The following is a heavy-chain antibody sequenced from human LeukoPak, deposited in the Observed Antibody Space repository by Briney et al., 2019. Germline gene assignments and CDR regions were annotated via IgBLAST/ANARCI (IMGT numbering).Heavy chain of an antibody. Sequence: GGSLRLSCAASGFTFSSYAMHWVRQAPGKGLEWVAVILFDGSIKYYADSVKGRFTISRDNSKNTLYVQTNSLRAEDTAVYYCARDSSWYYFDYWGQGTLVTVSS. V-gene: IGHV3-30-3*01. CDR3: ARDSSWYYFDY. D-gene: IGHD6-19*01. CDR2: ILFDGSIK. CDR1: GFTFSSYA. J-gene: IGHJ4*02.